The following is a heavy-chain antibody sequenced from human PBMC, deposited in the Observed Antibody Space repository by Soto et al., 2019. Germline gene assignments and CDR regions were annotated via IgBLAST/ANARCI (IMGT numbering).Heavy chain of an antibody. Sequence: QVHLVESGGGLVKPGGSLRLSCAASGFTFSDYYMSWIRQTPGKGLEWISYITTSGSTIYYADSVKGRFTISRDNAKNSLYLQMNSLRAEDTAVYYCARGYSSGYYFHYWGQGTLVTVSS. J-gene: IGHJ4*02. D-gene: IGHD6-19*01. CDR1: GFTFSDYY. CDR2: ITTSGSTI. CDR3: ARGYSSGYYFHY. V-gene: IGHV3-11*01.